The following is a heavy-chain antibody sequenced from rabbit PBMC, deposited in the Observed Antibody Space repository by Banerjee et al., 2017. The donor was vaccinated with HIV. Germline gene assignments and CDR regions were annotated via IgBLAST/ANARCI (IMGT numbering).Heavy chain of an antibody. J-gene: IGHJ4*01. Sequence: AQLEESGGGLVKPEGSLTLTCKASGFSLTSNDMCWVRQAPGKGLEWIGCIYGGSGSKTHYASWVNGRFTVSRSTSLHTVTLQMTSLTAADTATYFCARDLAGVIGWNFNLWGPGTLVTVS. CDR2: IYGGSGSKT. CDR3: ARDLAGVIGWNFNL. V-gene: IGHV1S47*01. CDR1: GFSLTSND. D-gene: IGHD4-1*01.